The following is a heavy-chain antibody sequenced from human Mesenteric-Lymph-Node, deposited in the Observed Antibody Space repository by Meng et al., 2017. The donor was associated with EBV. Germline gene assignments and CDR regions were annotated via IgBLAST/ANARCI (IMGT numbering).Heavy chain of an antibody. V-gene: IGHV3-23*04. J-gene: IGHJ4*02. Sequence: EVQLVESGGGLVQPGGSLRLSCGVSGFTFSNYDMSWVRQAPGKGLEWVSGISGSGGSTHYADSVKGRFTMSRDNPGNTLFLQMNSLRVEDTAVYYCANVPYSYWGQGTLVTVSS. D-gene: IGHD2-2*01. CDR3: ANVPYSY. CDR2: ISGSGGST. CDR1: GFTFSNYD.